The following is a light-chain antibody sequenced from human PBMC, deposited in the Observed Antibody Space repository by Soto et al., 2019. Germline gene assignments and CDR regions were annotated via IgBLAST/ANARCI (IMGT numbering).Light chain of an antibody. CDR3: QQYYTWHPYT. J-gene: IGKJ2*01. CDR2: GAS. V-gene: IGKV3-15*01. Sequence: EVVMTQSPATLSVSPGDRATLSCRASQSVDTNVAWYQQKPGQAPRLLVYGASTRATGIPARFTGFGSGTDFTLTIRGLQSDDFAVYYCQQYYTWHPYTFGQGTKLQIK. CDR1: QSVDTN.